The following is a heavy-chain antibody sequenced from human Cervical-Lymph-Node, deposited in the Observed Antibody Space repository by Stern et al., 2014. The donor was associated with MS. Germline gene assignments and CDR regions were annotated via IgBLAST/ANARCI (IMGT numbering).Heavy chain of an antibody. D-gene: IGHD6-19*01. V-gene: IGHV3-30*18. CDR3: AKGRTVAGKGVGAFDV. J-gene: IGHJ3*01. Sequence: VQLVESGGGVVQPGRSLRLSCAASGFTFSNFGMHWVRQAPGKGLEWGTLISYDGRNEYYADSVKGRFTISRDDSKNKLYLQLNSLRPEDTAVYYCAKGRTVAGKGVGAFDVWGQGTLVTVSS. CDR1: GFTFSNFG. CDR2: ISYDGRNE.